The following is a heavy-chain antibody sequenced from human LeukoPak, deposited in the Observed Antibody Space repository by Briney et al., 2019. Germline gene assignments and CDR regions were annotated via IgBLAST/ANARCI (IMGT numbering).Heavy chain of an antibody. V-gene: IGHV3-7*01. CDR3: ARDKVGRGATHLDY. CDR2: IKEDGNEK. J-gene: IGHJ4*02. CDR1: GFTFSNYW. D-gene: IGHD1-26*01. Sequence: QPGGSLRLSCGVSGFTFSNYWMSWVRQAPGKGLEWVANIKEDGNEKYHVESVKGRFTISRDNAMNSLDLQMNSLRVEDTAVYYCARDKVGRGATHLDYWGQGTLVTVSS.